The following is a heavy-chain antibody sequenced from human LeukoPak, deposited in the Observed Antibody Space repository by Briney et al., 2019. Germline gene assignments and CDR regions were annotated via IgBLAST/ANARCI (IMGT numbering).Heavy chain of an antibody. V-gene: IGHV1-2*02. CDR1: GYTFTNFY. D-gene: IGHD1-26*01. CDR2: INPNSGGT. CDR3: ARGRSVGATVMFY. J-gene: IGHJ4*02. Sequence: ASVKVSFKASGYTFTNFYMHWVRQAPGQGLEWMGWINPNSGGTNYAQKFQGRVTMTRDTSISTAYMELSRLRSDDTAVYYCARGRSVGATVMFYWGQGTLVTVSS.